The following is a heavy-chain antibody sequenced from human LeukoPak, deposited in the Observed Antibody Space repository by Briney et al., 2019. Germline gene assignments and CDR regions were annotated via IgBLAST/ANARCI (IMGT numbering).Heavy chain of an antibody. CDR3: ARHGSSSWYINLILYYFDY. D-gene: IGHD6-13*01. CDR1: GGSISSHY. Sequence: ASETLSLTCTVSGGSISSHYWSWLRQPPGKGLEWIGYIYYSGSTNYNPSLKSRVTISVDTSKNQFSLKLSSVTAADTAVYYCARHGSSSWYINLILYYFDYWGQGTLVTVSS. J-gene: IGHJ4*02. CDR2: IYYSGST. V-gene: IGHV4-59*08.